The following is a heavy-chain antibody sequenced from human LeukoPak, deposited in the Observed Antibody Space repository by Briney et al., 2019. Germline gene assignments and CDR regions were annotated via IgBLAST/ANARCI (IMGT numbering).Heavy chain of an antibody. CDR3: ARDQYSSSSGLDY. V-gene: IGHV4-4*02. Sequence: PSETLSLTCAVSGGSISSSNWWSWVRQPPGKGLEWIGEIYHSGSTNYNPSLKSRVTISVDKSKNQFSLKLSFVTAADTAVYYCARDQYSSSSGLDYWGQGTLVTVSS. J-gene: IGHJ4*02. D-gene: IGHD6-6*01. CDR2: IYHSGST. CDR1: GGSISSSNW.